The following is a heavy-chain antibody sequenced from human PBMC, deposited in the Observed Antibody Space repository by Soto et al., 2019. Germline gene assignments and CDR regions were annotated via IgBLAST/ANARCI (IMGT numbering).Heavy chain of an antibody. CDR1: GGSISGGGFS. J-gene: IGHJ6*02. CDR3: ARTGYCSSTSCKGYYYYGMDV. Sequence: SETLSLTCAVSGGSISGGGFSWSWIRQPPGKGLEWIGYILHTGGTQYNPSLKSRVSMSVDTSKNQFSLKLSSVTAADTAVYYCARTGYCSSTSCKGYYYYGMDVWGQGTTVTVS. D-gene: IGHD2-2*01. CDR2: ILHTGGT. V-gene: IGHV4-30-2*01.